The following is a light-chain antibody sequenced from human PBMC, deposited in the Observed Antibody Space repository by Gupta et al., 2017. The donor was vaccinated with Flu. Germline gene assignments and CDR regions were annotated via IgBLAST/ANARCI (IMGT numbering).Light chain of an antibody. V-gene: IGKV1-39*01. Sequence: DIHMTHSPSSLSASVGDRVTITCRASQSISSYLNWYKQKPGKAPKLLIYAASSLQSGVPSRFSGGGCGKDFALTINRQQQEDFASYYCQQSDSTPPLTFGRGTKVEIK. CDR1: QSISSY. CDR3: QQSDSTPPLT. J-gene: IGKJ4*01. CDR2: AAS.